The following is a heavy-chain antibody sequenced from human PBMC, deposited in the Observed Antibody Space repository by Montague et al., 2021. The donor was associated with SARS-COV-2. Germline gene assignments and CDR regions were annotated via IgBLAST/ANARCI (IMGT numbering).Heavy chain of an antibody. J-gene: IGHJ4*02. CDR3: ARDRGGSYRLDY. CDR2: ISSSSSYI. V-gene: IGHV3-21*01. D-gene: IGHD1-26*01. Sequence: SLRLSCAASGFTFSSYSMNWVRQAPGKGLEWVSSISSSSSYIYYADSVKGRFTISRDNAKNSLYLQMNSLRAEDTAVYYCARDRGGSYRLDYWGQGTLVTVSS. CDR1: GFTFSSYS.